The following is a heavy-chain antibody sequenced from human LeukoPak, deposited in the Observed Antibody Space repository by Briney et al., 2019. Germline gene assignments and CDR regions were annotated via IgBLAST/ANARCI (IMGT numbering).Heavy chain of an antibody. CDR3: ARLESWITMTG. V-gene: IGHV4-39*01. CDR1: GGSISNTAYY. Sequence: SETLSLTCSVSGGSISNTAYYWGWTRQPPGKGLEWIGSIYHSGSTYYNPSLKSRVTISVDTSKNQFSLKLSSVTAADTAVYYCARLESWITMTGWGQGTLVTVSS. J-gene: IGHJ4*02. D-gene: IGHD3-22*01. CDR2: IYHSGST.